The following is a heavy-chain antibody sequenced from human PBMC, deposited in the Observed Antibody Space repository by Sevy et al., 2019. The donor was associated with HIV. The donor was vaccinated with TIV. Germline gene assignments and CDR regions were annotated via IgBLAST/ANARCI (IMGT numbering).Heavy chain of an antibody. CDR2: IIPIFRTA. Sequence: ATVKVSCKASGGTFSSYAISWVRQAPGQGLEWMGGIIPIFRTANYAQKFQGRVTISADESTSTAYMELSSLRSEDTAAYNCVSTIFGVVTGRISYYGMDVWGQGTLVSVSS. CDR3: VSTIFGVVTGRISYYGMDV. D-gene: IGHD3-3*01. V-gene: IGHV1-69*13. J-gene: IGHJ6*02. CDR1: GGTFSSYA.